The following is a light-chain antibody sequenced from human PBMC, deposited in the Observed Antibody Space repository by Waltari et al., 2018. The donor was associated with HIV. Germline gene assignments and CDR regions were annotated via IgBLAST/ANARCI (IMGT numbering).Light chain of an antibody. Sequence: FMLTQPHSMSASPGTTVTISCTRSSGTIASNSVQWSHQRPGGAPTTVVFENTQRPSGVPERFSGSIDSSSNAASLTISGLKTEDEADYYCQSYDTTNHLIFGGGTKVTVL. V-gene: IGLV6-57*04. J-gene: IGLJ2*01. CDR3: QSYDTTNHLI. CDR1: SGTIASNS. CDR2: ENT.